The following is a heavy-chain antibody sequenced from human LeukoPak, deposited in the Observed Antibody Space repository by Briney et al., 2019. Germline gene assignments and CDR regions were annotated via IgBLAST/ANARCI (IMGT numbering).Heavy chain of an antibody. CDR3: AKGGPPTGASPRPWDFNY. CDR1: GLTFSSYW. CDR2: IKQDGREK. Sequence: GGSLRLSCAGSGLTFSSYWMNWVRQAPGKGLEWVANIKQDGREKHYVDSVEGRFTISRDNAKNSLYLQMSSLRAEDTAVYYCAKGGPPTGASPRPWDFNYWGQGTLVTVSS. V-gene: IGHV3-7*01. J-gene: IGHJ4*02. D-gene: IGHD1-26*01.